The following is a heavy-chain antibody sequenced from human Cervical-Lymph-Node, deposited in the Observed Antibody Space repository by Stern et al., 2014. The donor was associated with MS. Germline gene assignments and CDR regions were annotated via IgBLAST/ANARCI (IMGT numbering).Heavy chain of an antibody. CDR1: GYTFTSYG. J-gene: IGHJ3*02. V-gene: IGHV1-18*01. D-gene: IGHD2-15*01. Sequence: VQLVESGAEVKKPGASVKVSCKASGYTFTSYGISWVRQAPGQGLEWMGWISAYNGNTNYAQKLQGRVTMTTDTSTSTAFIELESLRFDDTAVYFCAKGLLGSENAFYIWGQGTMVTVPS. CDR2: ISAYNGNT. CDR3: AKGLLGSENAFYI.